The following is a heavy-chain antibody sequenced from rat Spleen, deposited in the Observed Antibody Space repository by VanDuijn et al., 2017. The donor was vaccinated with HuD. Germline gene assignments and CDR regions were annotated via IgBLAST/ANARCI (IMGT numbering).Heavy chain of an antibody. D-gene: IGHD1-2*01. J-gene: IGHJ2*01. V-gene: IGHV5-17*01. CDR3: ARHRSYYSSYVYAFDY. CDR1: GFTFSDYT. Sequence: EVQLVESGGGLVQPGRSLKLSCSASGFTFSDYTMAWVRQAPTAGLEWVATFSFDGRTTYYRDSVKGRFIISRDNAKNTLYLQMDSLRSEDTATYYCARHRSYYSSYVYAFDYWGQGVMVTVSS. CDR2: FSFDGRTT.